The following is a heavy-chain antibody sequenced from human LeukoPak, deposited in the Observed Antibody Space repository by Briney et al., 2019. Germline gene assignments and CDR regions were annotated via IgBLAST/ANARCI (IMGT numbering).Heavy chain of an antibody. J-gene: IGHJ4*02. V-gene: IGHV3-11*04. CDR3: ARDKNYDTSGYYYTY. CDR2: ISSSGSTI. CDR1: GFTFSDYY. Sequence: PGGSLRLSCAASGFTFSDYYMSWIRRAPGKGLEWVSYISSSGSTIYYADSVKGRFTISRDNAKNSLYLQMNSLRAEDTAVYYCARDKNYDTSGYYYTYWGQGTLVTVSS. D-gene: IGHD3-22*01.